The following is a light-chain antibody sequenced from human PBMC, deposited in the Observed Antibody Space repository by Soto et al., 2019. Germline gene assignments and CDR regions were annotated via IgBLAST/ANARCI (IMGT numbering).Light chain of an antibody. Sequence: EIVMMQSPATLSVTPGERATLSCRASQSIGDYLAWYQHKPGQAPRLLIYGALTRATGIPARFAGSGSETDFTLTISSLLSEDFAIYYCQQYSSWVVTFCQGTRLEIK. CDR2: GAL. V-gene: IGKV3-15*01. CDR3: QQYSSWVVT. J-gene: IGKJ5*01. CDR1: QSIGDY.